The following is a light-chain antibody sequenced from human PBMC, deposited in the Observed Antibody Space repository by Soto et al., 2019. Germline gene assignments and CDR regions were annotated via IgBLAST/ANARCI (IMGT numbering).Light chain of an antibody. CDR1: TIGTNT. V-gene: IGLV3-21*02. Sequence: SYELTQPPSASVAPGQTARITCGGDTIGTNTVHWYQQKPGQAPVLVVHDDSGPPSGTPERFSCSHSGNTATPTITISEAGDEEDYYCQVWDKSSRDHFYVFGTGTKVTVL. J-gene: IGLJ1*01. CDR3: QVWDKSSRDHFYV. CDR2: DDS.